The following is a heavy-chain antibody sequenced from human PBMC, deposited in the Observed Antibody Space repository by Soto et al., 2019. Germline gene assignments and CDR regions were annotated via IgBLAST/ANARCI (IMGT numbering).Heavy chain of an antibody. V-gene: IGHV4-59*02. CDR1: GASVSHGY. J-gene: IGHJ5*02. CDR2: MYFGGSF. CDR3: ARIYYDSTGFAVDP. D-gene: IGHD3-22*01. Sequence: QMQLQASGPGLVKPSETLSLTCNVSGASVSHGYWSWIRQPPGKALEWIGFMYFGGSFNYNPSLKSRATISVETFKNQFPMKLTSVTASDTPVYYCARIYYDSTGFAVDPWGQGTLVTVSS.